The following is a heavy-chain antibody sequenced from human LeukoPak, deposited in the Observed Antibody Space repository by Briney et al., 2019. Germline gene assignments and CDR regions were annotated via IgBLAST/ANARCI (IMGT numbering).Heavy chain of an antibody. CDR1: GFTFSNYW. Sequence: GGSLRLSCAASGFTFSNYWMSWVRQAPGKGLEWVANIMQDGSDKYYVDSVKGRFTISRDNAKISLYLQMNSLRAEDTAVYYCARVQGSSGPGIFDYWGQGTLVTVSS. J-gene: IGHJ4*02. CDR3: ARVQGSSGPGIFDY. V-gene: IGHV3-7*01. D-gene: IGHD6-19*01. CDR2: IMQDGSDK.